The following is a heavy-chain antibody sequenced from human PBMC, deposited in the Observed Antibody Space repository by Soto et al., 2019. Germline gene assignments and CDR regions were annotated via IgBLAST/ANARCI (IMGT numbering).Heavy chain of an antibody. J-gene: IGHJ4*02. CDR1: GFTFSSYA. Sequence: GGSLRLSCAASGFTFSSYAMSWVRQAPGKGLEWVSAISGSGGSTYYADSVKGRFTISRDNSKNTLCLQMNSLRAEDTAVYYCAKDRSFGDYYDSSGYYVYFDYWGQGTLVTVS. CDR3: AKDRSFGDYYDSSGYYVYFDY. CDR2: ISGSGGST. V-gene: IGHV3-23*01. D-gene: IGHD3-22*01.